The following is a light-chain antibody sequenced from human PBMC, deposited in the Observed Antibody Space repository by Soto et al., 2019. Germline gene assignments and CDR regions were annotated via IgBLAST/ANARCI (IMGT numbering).Light chain of an antibody. CDR2: GAT. CDR3: QQYGSSPQT. V-gene: IGKV3-20*01. CDR1: QSFSSSY. J-gene: IGKJ1*01. Sequence: EIVLTQSPGTLSLSPGERATLSCRASQSFSSSYFVWYQQRPNQAPRLLIYGATSRAIGIPDRFSGRSAGTYFPLTISRLDPEDVALYYCQQYGSSPQTFGQGTKLEI.